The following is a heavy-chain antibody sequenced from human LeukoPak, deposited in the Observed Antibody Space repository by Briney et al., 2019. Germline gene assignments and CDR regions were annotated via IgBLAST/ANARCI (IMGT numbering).Heavy chain of an antibody. Sequence: GGSLRLSCAASGFTFSSYAMHWVRQAPGKGLEWVAVISYDGSNKYYADSVKGRFTISRGNSKNTLYLQMNSLRAEDTAVYYCARDLRSTTAVDYWGQGTLVTVSS. CDR2: ISYDGSNK. J-gene: IGHJ4*02. D-gene: IGHD2-2*01. V-gene: IGHV3-30*04. CDR1: GFTFSSYA. CDR3: ARDLRSTTAVDY.